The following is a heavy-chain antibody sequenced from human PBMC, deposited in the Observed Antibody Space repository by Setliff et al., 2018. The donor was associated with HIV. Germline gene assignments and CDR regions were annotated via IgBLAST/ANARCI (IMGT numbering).Heavy chain of an antibody. V-gene: IGHV3-23*01. CDR1: GFTFSTYA. D-gene: IGHD2-21*01. J-gene: IGHJ5*01. CDR3: AKLREGHVYSQYDS. Sequence: PGGSLRLSCVASGFTFSTYAINWVRLAPGKGLEWVSSISGSGGGTYYADSVKGRFTVSRDNSQNALYLQMDSLRAEDTAVYHCAKLREGHVYSQYDSWGHGTLVTVSS. CDR2: ISGSGGGT.